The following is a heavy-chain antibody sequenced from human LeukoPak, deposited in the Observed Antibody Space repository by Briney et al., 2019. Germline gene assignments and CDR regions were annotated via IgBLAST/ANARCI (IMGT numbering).Heavy chain of an antibody. CDR3: AKDIAVAGSDY. D-gene: IGHD6-19*01. V-gene: IGHV3-73*01. Sequence: GGSLRLSCAASGFTFSGSAMHWVRQASGKGLEWVGRIRSKANSYATAYAASVKGRFTISRDDSKNTAYLQMNSLKTEDTAVYYCAKDIAVAGSDYWGQGTLVTVSS. CDR1: GFTFSGSA. CDR2: IRSKANSYAT. J-gene: IGHJ4*02.